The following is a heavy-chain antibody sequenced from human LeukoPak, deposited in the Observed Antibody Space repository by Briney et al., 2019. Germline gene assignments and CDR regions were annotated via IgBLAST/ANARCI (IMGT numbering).Heavy chain of an antibody. CDR2: ISYEGSNK. V-gene: IGHV3-30-3*01. Sequence: PGGSLRLSCAASGFTFSSYAMHWVRQAPGKGLEWVAVISYEGSNKYYADSVKGRLTISRDNSKNTLYLQMNSLRAEDTAVYYCARVRSSWYWVDYWGQGTLVTVSS. J-gene: IGHJ4*02. CDR3: ARVRSSWYWVDY. D-gene: IGHD6-13*01. CDR1: GFTFSSYA.